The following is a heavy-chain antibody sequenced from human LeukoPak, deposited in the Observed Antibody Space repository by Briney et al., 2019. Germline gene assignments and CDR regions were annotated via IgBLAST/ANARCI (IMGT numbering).Heavy chain of an antibody. V-gene: IGHV4-34*01. CDR1: GGSFSGYY. D-gene: IGHD3-22*01. CDR2: INHSGST. CDR3: ARSYYYDSSGPTEEDY. J-gene: IGHJ4*02. Sequence: SETLSLTCAVYGGSFSGYYWSWIRQPPGKGLEWIGEINHSGSTNYNPSLKSRVTISVDTSKNQFSLKLSSVTAADTAVYYCARSYYYDSSGPTEEDYWGQGTPVTVSS.